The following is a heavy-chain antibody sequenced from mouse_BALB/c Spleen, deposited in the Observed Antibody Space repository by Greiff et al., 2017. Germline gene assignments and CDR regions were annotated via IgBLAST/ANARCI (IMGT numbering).Heavy chain of an antibody. CDR1: GFTFSSYG. V-gene: IGHV5-6*01. CDR3: ARQDYGYDERDFDY. Sequence: EVKLQESGGDLVKPGGSLKLSCAASGFTFSSYGMSWVRQTPDKRLEWVATISSGGSYTYYPDSVKGRFTISRDNAKNTLYLQMSSLKSEDTAMYYCARQDYGYDERDFDYWGQGTTLTVSS. CDR2: ISSGGSYT. J-gene: IGHJ2*01. D-gene: IGHD2-2*01.